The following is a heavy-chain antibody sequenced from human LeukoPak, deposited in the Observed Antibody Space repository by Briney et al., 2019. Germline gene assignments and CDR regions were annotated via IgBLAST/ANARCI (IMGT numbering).Heavy chain of an antibody. Sequence: PGGSLRLSCAASGFTFSGYWMSWVRQAPGKGLEWVANIKQDGSEKYYVDSVKGRFTISRDNAKNSLYLQMNSLRAEDTAVYYCATPGGIAARPFWGQGTMVTVSS. D-gene: IGHD6-6*01. CDR1: GFTFSGYW. CDR3: ATPGGIAARPF. V-gene: IGHV3-7*01. CDR2: IKQDGSEK. J-gene: IGHJ3*01.